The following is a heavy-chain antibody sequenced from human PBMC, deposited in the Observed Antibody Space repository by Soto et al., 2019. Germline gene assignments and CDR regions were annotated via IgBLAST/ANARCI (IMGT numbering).Heavy chain of an antibody. CDR2: RIYDGSTK. CDR1: GFTFSSYG. V-gene: IGHV3-30*18. Sequence: QVQLVESGGGVVQPGRSLRLSCAASGFTFSSYGMHWVRQAPGKGLEWVAVRIYDGSTKYYADSVKGRFTISRDNSKSTLYLQMNSLRAEYTAVYYCAKDRMGAGVRGYFDYWGQGTLVTVSS. D-gene: IGHD3-10*01. CDR3: AKDRMGAGVRGYFDY. J-gene: IGHJ4*02.